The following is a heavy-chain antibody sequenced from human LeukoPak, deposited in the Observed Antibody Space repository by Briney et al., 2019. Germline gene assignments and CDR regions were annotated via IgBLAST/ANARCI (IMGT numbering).Heavy chain of an antibody. CDR3: ARDGSRDGYNFDY. D-gene: IGHD5-24*01. J-gene: IGHJ4*02. CDR1: GGSFSGYY. Sequence: KASETLSLTCAVYGGSFSGYYWSWIRQPPGKGLEWIGEINNSGSTNYNPSLKSRVTISVDTSKNQFSLKMSSVTAADTAVYYCARDGSRDGYNFDYWGQGTLVTVSS. CDR2: INNSGST. V-gene: IGHV4-34*01.